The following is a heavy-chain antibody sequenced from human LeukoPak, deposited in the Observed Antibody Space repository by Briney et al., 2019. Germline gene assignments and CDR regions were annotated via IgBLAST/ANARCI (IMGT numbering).Heavy chain of an antibody. J-gene: IGHJ6*02. D-gene: IGHD6-13*01. CDR1: GFTFSSYW. Sequence: GGSLRLSCAASGFTFSSYWMHWVRQAPGKGLVWVSRINSDGSSTSYADSVKGRFTISRDNAKNTLYLQMNSLRAEDTAVYYCARDLKPYSSSWYIYYYYGMDVWGQGTTVTVSS. CDR3: ARDLKPYSSSWYIYYYYGMDV. CDR2: INSDGSST. V-gene: IGHV3-74*01.